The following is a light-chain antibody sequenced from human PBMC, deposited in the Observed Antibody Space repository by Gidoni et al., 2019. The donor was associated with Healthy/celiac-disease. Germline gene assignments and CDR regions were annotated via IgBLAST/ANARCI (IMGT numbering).Light chain of an antibody. V-gene: IGKV1-39*01. J-gene: IGKJ1*01. Sequence: DIKMSQSPSSLSASVGDRVTITCRASQSISSYLNWYQQKPGKAPKLLIYAASSLQSGVPSRFSGSGSGTDFTLTISSLQPEDFATYYCQQSYSTPLTFXQXTKVXIK. CDR3: QQSYSTPLT. CDR1: QSISSY. CDR2: AAS.